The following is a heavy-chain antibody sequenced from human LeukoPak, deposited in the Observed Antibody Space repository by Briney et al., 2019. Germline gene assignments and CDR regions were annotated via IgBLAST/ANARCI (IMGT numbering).Heavy chain of an antibody. J-gene: IGHJ4*02. CDR3: ARDRGVVAAQYYFDY. D-gene: IGHD2-15*01. CDR2: INPNSGGT. Sequence: ASVKVSCKASGYTFTGYYMHWVRQAPGQGLEWMGRINPNSGGTNYARKFQGRVTMTRDTSISTAYMELSRLRSDDTAVYYCARDRGVVAAQYYFDYWGQGTLVTVSS. V-gene: IGHV1-2*06. CDR1: GYTFTGYY.